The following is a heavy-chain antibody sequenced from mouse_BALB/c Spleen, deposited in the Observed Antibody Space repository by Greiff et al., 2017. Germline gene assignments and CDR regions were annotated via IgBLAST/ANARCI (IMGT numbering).Heavy chain of an antibody. CDR3: ARGRGNFYYFDY. CDR1: GYTFTSYW. J-gene: IGHJ2*01. V-gene: IGHV1-69*02. D-gene: IGHD2-1*01. Sequence: VQLQQPGAELVKPGASVKMSCKASGYTFTSYWMHWVKQRPGQGLEWIGEIDPSDSYTNYNQKFKGKATLTVDKSSSTAYMQLSSLTSEDSAVYYCARGRGNFYYFDYWGQGTTLTVSS. CDR2: IDPSDSYT.